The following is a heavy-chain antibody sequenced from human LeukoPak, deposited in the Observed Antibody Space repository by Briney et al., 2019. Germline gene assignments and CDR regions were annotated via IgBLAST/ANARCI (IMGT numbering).Heavy chain of an antibody. V-gene: IGHV3-11*04. J-gene: IGHJ3*02. CDR3: PRDDPSAATTFDI. D-gene: IGHD2-15*01. CDR2: ISSSGSTI. CDR1: GFTFSDYY. Sequence: GGSLRLSCAASGFTFSDYYMNWIRQAPGKGLEWVSYISSSGSTIYYADSVKGRLTISRDNAKNSLYLQMNSLRAEDTAVYFCPRDDPSAATTFDIWGQGTMVTVSS.